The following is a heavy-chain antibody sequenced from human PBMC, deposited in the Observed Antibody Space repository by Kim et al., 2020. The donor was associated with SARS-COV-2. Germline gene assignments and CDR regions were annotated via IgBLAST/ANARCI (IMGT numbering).Heavy chain of an antibody. J-gene: IGHJ4*02. V-gene: IGHV4-59*01. Sequence: HRPSPKRRVTRSVDTSKKQFSLKVRSVTAADTAVYYCARVGYSGYGHYDHWGQGILVTVSS. D-gene: IGHD5-12*01. CDR3: ARVGYSGYGHYDH.